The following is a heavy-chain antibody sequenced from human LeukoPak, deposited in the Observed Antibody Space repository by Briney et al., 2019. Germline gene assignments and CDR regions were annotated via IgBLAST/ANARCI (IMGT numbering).Heavy chain of an antibody. CDR3: AKEIRMGTVYFDY. D-gene: IGHD5-18*01. CDR1: GFTVSNNY. Sequence: GGSLRLSCTASGFTVSNNYMNWVRQAPGKGLEWVSLIYSAGSTYYADSVKGRFTISRDNSKNTLYLQMNSLRAEDTAVYYCAKEIRMGTVYFDYWGQGTLVTVSS. V-gene: IGHV3-53*01. CDR2: IYSAGST. J-gene: IGHJ4*02.